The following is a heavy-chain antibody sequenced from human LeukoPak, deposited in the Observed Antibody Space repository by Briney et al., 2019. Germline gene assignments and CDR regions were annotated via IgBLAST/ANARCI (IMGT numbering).Heavy chain of an antibody. CDR3: VRQFAS. CDR1: GFTFSDHI. V-gene: IGHV3-48*01. Sequence: PGGSLGLSCAASGFTFSDHIMNWVRQLPGKRLEWLAYVSGSGSTVYYADSVKGRFTISRDNGKSSLYLQMNSLRVEDTALYYCVRQFASWGQGTLVTVSS. J-gene: IGHJ4*02. CDR2: VSGSGSTV.